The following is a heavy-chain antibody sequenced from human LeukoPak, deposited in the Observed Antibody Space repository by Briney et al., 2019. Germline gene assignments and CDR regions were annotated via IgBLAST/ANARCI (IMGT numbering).Heavy chain of an antibody. J-gene: IGHJ4*02. Sequence: GSLRLSCTASQFTFSTYWMSWIRQPPGKGLEWIGYIYYSGSTNYNPSLKSRVTISVDTSKNQFSLKLSSVTAADTAVYYCARDSDYWGQGTLVTVSS. CDR3: ARDSDY. CDR1: QFTFSTYW. CDR2: IYYSGST. V-gene: IGHV4-59*01.